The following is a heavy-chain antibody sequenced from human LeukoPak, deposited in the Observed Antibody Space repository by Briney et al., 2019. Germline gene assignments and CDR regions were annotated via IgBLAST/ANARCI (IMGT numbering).Heavy chain of an antibody. V-gene: IGHV4-28*01. CDR3: ARHYYGSGNYFDY. D-gene: IGHD3-10*01. Sequence: PSETLSLTCAVSGGSISSYNWWGWIRQPPGKGLEWIGYIYYSGNTYYNPSLKSRVTMSVDTSKNQFSLKLTSVTAADTAVYYCARHYYGSGNYFDYWGQGTLVTVSS. J-gene: IGHJ4*02. CDR1: GGSISSYNW. CDR2: IYYSGNT.